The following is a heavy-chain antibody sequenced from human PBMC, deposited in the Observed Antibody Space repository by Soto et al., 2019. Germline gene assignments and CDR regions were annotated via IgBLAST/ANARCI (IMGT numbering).Heavy chain of an antibody. Sequence: GASVKVSCKASGYTFSSYGINWVRQAPGQGLEWLGWISPYDGNTKYAQILQGRVSMTTDTSTKTAYMEVRSLRSDDTAVYYCARGGYYDSSGSRNYHYYGMNVWGQGTTVTV. D-gene: IGHD3-22*01. CDR2: ISPYDGNT. V-gene: IGHV1-18*01. CDR1: GYTFSSYG. CDR3: ARGGYYDSSGSRNYHYYGMNV. J-gene: IGHJ6*02.